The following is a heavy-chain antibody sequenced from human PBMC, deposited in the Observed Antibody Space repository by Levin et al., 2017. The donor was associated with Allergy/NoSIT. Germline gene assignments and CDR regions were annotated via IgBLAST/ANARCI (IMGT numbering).Heavy chain of an antibody. CDR3: ARGHSSGGYGGDY. D-gene: IGHD6-19*01. Sequence: RWGREGTRQGLEWMGWISAYNGNTNYAQKLQGRVTMTTDTSTSTAYMELRSLRSDDTAVYYCARGHSSGGYGGDYWGQGTLVTVSS. CDR2: ISAYNGNT. J-gene: IGHJ4*02. V-gene: IGHV1-18*01.